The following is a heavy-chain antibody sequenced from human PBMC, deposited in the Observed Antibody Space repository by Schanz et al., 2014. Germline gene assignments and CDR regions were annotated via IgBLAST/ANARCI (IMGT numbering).Heavy chain of an antibody. V-gene: IGHV3-48*04. D-gene: IGHD7-27*01. CDR3: ARENLNWEAFDI. CDR1: GFTFSNYT. J-gene: IGHJ3*02. Sequence: EVQVVESGGGLVQPGGSLRLSCEASGFTFSNYTMNWIRQAPGKGLEWLSYISRDGTTSYYADSVKGRFTISRDNAKNSLYLEMTSLRGEDTAVYYCARENLNWEAFDIWGQGTVVTVSS. CDR2: ISRDGTTS.